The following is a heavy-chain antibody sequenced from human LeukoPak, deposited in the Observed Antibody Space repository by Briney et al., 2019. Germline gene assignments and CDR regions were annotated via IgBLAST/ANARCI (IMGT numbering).Heavy chain of an antibody. V-gene: IGHV3-11*04. D-gene: IGHD5-24*01. J-gene: IGHJ6*02. CDR2: ISSSGSTI. CDR3: TRDGATGGVRYYYGMDV. Sequence: GGSLRLSCAASGFTFSDYYMSWIRQAPGKGLEWVSYISSSGSTIYYADSVKGRFTISRDNAKNSLYLQMNSLRAEDTAVYYCTRDGATGGVRYYYGMDVWGQGTTVTVTS. CDR1: GFTFSDYY.